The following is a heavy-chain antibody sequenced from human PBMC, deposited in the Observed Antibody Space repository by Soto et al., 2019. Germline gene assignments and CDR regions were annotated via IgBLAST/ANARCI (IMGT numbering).Heavy chain of an antibody. CDR2: IIPIFGTA. CDR1: GGTFSSYA. Sequence: QVQLVQSGAEVKKPGSSVKVSCKASGGTFSSYAISWVRQAPGQGLEWMGGIIPIFGTANYAQKFQGRVTIPADESTSTAYMGLSSLRSDDTAVYYCARDRIAAAGWDAFDIWGQGTMVTVSS. V-gene: IGHV1-69*12. CDR3: ARDRIAAAGWDAFDI. D-gene: IGHD6-13*01. J-gene: IGHJ3*02.